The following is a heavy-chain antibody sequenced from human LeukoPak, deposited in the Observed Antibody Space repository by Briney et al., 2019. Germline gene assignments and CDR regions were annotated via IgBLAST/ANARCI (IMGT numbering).Heavy chain of an antibody. D-gene: IGHD2-21*02. V-gene: IGHV3-30-3*01. CDR2: ISYDGSNK. CDR1: GFTFSSYA. CDR3: ARGLLAYCGGDCRTPFDY. Sequence: GGSLRLSCAASGFTFSSYAMHWVRQAPGKGLEWVAVISYDGSNKYYADSVKGRFTISRDNSKNTLYLQMNSLRAEDTAVYYCARGLLAYCGGDCRTPFDYWGQGTLVTVSS. J-gene: IGHJ4*02.